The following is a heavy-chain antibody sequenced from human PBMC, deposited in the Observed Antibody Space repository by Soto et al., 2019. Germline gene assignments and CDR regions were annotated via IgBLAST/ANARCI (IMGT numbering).Heavy chain of an antibody. J-gene: IGHJ3*02. CDR3: ARVRYCSGGSCLSGAFDI. CDR2: IYYSGST. V-gene: IGHV4-31*03. CDR1: GGSISSGGYY. Sequence: QVQLQESGPGLVKPSQTLSLTCTVSGGSISSGGYYWSWIRQHPGKGLEWIGYIYYSGSTYYNPSLKSRVTISVDTSKNQFSLKLSSVTAADTAVNYCARVRYCSGGSCLSGAFDIWGQGTMVTVSS. D-gene: IGHD2-15*01.